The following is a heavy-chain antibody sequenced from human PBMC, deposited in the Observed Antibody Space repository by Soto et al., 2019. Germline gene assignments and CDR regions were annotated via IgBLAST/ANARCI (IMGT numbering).Heavy chain of an antibody. V-gene: IGHV3-9*01. CDR3: ARDVWSRASGPPDS. J-gene: IGHJ4*02. Sequence: GGSLRLSCAASGFSFDDYAMHWVRQAPGKGLEWVTGISWNSGTIGYADSVKGRFTISRDNAKNSLYLQMNSLRAEDTALYYCARDVWSRASGPPDSRGQGTLVTVSS. CDR1: GFSFDDYA. D-gene: IGHD3-10*01. CDR2: ISWNSGTI.